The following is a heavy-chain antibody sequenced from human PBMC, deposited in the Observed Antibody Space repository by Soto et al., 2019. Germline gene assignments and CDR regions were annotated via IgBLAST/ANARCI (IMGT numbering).Heavy chain of an antibody. D-gene: IGHD5-18*01. CDR3: ARDYSSYGPFDY. J-gene: IGHJ4*02. V-gene: IGHV3-30-3*01. CDR1: GFTFNNYA. Sequence: GGSLRLSCAASGFTFNNYAIHWVRQAPGKGLEWVAVIAYDKSNKYYADSVKGRFTISRDNSKNTLYLQMNSLRAEDTAVYYCARDYSSYGPFDYWGQGTLVTVSS. CDR2: IAYDKSNK.